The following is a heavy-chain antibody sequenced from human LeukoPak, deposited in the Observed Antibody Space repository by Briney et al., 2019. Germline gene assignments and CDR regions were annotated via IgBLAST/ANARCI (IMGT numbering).Heavy chain of an antibody. V-gene: IGHV4-61*01. J-gene: IGHJ1*01. Sequence: PSETLSLTCTVSGGSVSSGSYYWSWIRQPPGKGLEWIGYIYYSGSTNYNPSLKSRVTISVDTSKNQFSLKLSSVTAADTAVYYCANEEQWTPRYFQHWGQGTLVTVSS. CDR1: GGSVSSGSYY. CDR3: ANEEQWTPRYFQH. D-gene: IGHD6-19*01. CDR2: IYYSGST.